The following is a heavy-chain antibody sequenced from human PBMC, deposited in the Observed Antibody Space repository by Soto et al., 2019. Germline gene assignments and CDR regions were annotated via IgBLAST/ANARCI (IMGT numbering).Heavy chain of an antibody. V-gene: IGHV3-30-3*01. CDR1: GFTLSSYS. CDR2: MSFDGSSK. Sequence: QVQLVESGGGVVQPGRSLRLSCAASGFTLSSYSMHWVRQAPGKGLDWVAAMSFDGSSKYLADSVKGRFTISRDNSKNTLSLQMNSLGAEDSAGYYCVRGRSVINHDDFEYWGQGTLVTVSS. D-gene: IGHD2-21*01. CDR3: VRGRSVINHDDFEY. J-gene: IGHJ4*02.